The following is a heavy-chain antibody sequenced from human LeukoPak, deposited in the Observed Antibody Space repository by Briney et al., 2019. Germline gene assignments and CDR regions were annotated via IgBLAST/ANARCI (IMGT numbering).Heavy chain of an antibody. CDR2: INHSGST. CDR3: ARGIRGGTAVDY. Sequence: PSETLSLTCAVYGGSFSGYYWSWIRQPPGKGLEWIGEINHSGSTNYDPSLKSRVTISVDTSKNQFSLKLSSVTAADTAVYYCARGIRGGTAVDYWGQGTLVTVSS. D-gene: IGHD6-13*01. V-gene: IGHV4-34*01. J-gene: IGHJ4*02. CDR1: GGSFSGYY.